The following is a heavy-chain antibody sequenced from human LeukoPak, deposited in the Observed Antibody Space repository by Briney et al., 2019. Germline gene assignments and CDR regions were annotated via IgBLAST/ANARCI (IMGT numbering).Heavy chain of an antibody. Sequence: SVKVSCKASGGTFSSYAISWVRQAPGQGLEWMGGIIPIFGTANYAQKFQGRVTITADESTSTAYMELSSLRSEDTAVYYCARDGRYSSSSIYYYYYMDVWGKGTTVTVSS. CDR1: GGTFSSYA. CDR3: ARDGRYSSSSIYYYYYMDV. CDR2: IIPIFGTA. V-gene: IGHV1-69*13. J-gene: IGHJ6*03. D-gene: IGHD6-6*01.